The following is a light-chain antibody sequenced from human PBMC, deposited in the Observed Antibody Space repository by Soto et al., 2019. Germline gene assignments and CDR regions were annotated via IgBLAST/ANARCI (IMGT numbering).Light chain of an antibody. CDR2: GVS. V-gene: IGLV2-14*01. CDR3: DSYTSSSTLV. Sequence: QSVLTQPASVSGSPGQSITISCIGTSSDIGGYNYVSWYQQHPGKAPKLIIYGVSKRPSGVSDRFSGSKSGNTASLTISGLQAEDEADYYCDSYTSSSTLVFGGGTKVTVL. CDR1: SSDIGGYNY. J-gene: IGLJ2*01.